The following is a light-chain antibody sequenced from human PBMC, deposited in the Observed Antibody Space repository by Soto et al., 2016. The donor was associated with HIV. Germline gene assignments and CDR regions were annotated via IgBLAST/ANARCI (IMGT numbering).Light chain of an antibody. Sequence: SYVLTQPPSVSVAPGKTASITCGGNNIGSKSVHWYQQKSGQAPVLVVHDDSDRPSGIPERFSGSNSGNTATLTISRVEDGDEADYYCQVWDSSSGHSVIFGGGTKLTVL. V-gene: IGLV3-21*03. J-gene: IGLJ2*01. CDR2: DDS. CDR1: NIGSKS. CDR3: QVWDSSSGHSVI.